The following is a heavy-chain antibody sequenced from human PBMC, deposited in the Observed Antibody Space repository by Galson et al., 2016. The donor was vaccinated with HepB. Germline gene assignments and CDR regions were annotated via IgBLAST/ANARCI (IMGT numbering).Heavy chain of an antibody. CDR3: ARVPLLGSGSYAFDS. V-gene: IGHV4-61*01. CDR1: GDSVSSGSYY. J-gene: IGHJ4*02. D-gene: IGHD3-10*01. Sequence: SETLSLTCTVSGDSVSSGSYYWSWIRQSPGKGLEWIGYIYYTGSTHYNPSLKSPVTISLDTSKNQFSLNLTSVTAADTAVYYCARVPLLGSGSYAFDSWGQGSLVTVSS. CDR2: IYYTGST.